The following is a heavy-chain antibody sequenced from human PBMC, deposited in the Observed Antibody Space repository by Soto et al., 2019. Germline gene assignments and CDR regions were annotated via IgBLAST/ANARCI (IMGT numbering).Heavy chain of an antibody. CDR1: GGIFSTYA. D-gene: IGHD3-10*01. CDR2: IIPLFGTP. J-gene: IGHJ4*02. Sequence: QVQLVQSGAEVKKPGSSVKVSCKASGGIFSTYAISWLRQAPGQGLEWMGGIIPLFGTPNYAQRFQGRVTITADESTSTAYMKLSRLRSEDTAVYYCARVRDDYGSGNYYNRIDFWGQGPLFTVPP. CDR3: ARVRDDYGSGNYYNRIDF. V-gene: IGHV1-69*01.